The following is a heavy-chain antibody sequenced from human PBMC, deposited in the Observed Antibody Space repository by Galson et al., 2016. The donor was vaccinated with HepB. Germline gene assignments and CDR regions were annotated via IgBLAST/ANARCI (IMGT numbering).Heavy chain of an antibody. CDR2: SSAYTGNI. D-gene: IGHD3-22*01. J-gene: IGHJ4*02. Sequence: SVKVSCKASGYTFTKYGITWVRQAPGQGLEWMGWSSAYTGNINYSPKFQDRVTMTTDTSATTAYMELNSLRSDDTAVYYCARGGDSSSGFCDYWGQGTLVSVSS. V-gene: IGHV1-18*04. CDR3: ARGGDSSSGFCDY. CDR1: GYTFTKYG.